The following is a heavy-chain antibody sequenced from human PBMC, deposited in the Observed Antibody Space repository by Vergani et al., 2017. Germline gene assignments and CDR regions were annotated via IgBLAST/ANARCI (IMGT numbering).Heavy chain of an antibody. J-gene: IGHJ4*02. CDR1: GYTFNSYG. CDR3: ARDRIITIFGVVIIPGDY. CDR2: ISAYNGNT. V-gene: IGHV1-18*01. D-gene: IGHD3-3*01. Sequence: QVQLVQSGAEVKKPGASVKVSCKASGYTFNSYGISWVRQAPGKGLEWMGWISAYNGNTNYAQKLQGRVTMTTDTSTSTAYMELRSLRSDDTAVYYCARDRIITIFGVVIIPGDYWGQGTLVTVSS.